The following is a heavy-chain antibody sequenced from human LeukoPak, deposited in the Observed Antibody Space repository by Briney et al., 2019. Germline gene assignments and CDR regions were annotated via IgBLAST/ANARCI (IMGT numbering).Heavy chain of an antibody. D-gene: IGHD6-19*01. J-gene: IGHJ4*02. CDR3: TRGSSGRRDN. Sequence: ASVKVSCKASGYTFTSCDINWVRQATGQGLEWMGWMNPNSGNTGYGQSFQGRITMTRDISIGTAYMELSNLTSEDTAIYYCTRGSSGRRDNWGQGTLVTISA. V-gene: IGHV1-8*01. CDR2: MNPNSGNT. CDR1: GYTFTSCD.